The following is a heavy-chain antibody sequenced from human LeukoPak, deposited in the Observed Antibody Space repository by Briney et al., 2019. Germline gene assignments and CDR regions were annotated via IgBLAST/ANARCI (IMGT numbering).Heavy chain of an antibody. CDR3: AKDRHFEGSGSSTWEWDV. J-gene: IGHJ6*04. V-gene: IGHV3-23*01. CDR1: GFTFSIYG. CDR2: ISGSGGST. D-gene: IGHD3-10*01. Sequence: GGSLRLSCAVSGFTFSIYGMSWVRQAPGKGLEWVSAISGSGGSTYYAVSVKGRFTISRDKSKNTLSLQMNILRAEDTAVYYCAKDRHFEGSGSSTWEWDVWGKGTTVTISS.